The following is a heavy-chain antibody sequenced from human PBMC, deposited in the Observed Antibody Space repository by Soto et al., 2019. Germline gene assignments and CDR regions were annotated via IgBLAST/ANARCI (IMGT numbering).Heavy chain of an antibody. CDR1: GFTFSSYA. CDR2: ISGSGGST. CDR3: AKNGGLTYWFGVDGAFDI. J-gene: IGHJ3*02. Sequence: GGSLRLSCAASGFTFSSYAMSWVRQAPGKGLEWVSAISGSGGSTYYADSVKGRFTISRDNSKNTLYLQMNSLRAEDTAVYYCAKNGGLTYWFGVDGAFDIWGQGTMVTVSS. D-gene: IGHD3-10*01. V-gene: IGHV3-23*01.